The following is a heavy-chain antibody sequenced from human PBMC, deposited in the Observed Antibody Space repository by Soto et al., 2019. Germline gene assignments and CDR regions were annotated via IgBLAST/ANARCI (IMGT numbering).Heavy chain of an antibody. J-gene: IGHJ6*03. CDR1: GFTFSSYA. CDR3: AKTQRPDCSSTSCLGYYYYYMDV. CDR2: TSGSGGST. Sequence: EVQLLESGGGLVQPGGSLRLSCAASGFTFSSYAMSWVRQAPGKGLEWVSATSGSGGSTYYADSVKGRFTISRDNSKNTLYLQMNSLRAEDTAVYYCAKTQRPDCSSTSCLGYYYYYMDVWGKGTTVTVSS. D-gene: IGHD2-2*01. V-gene: IGHV3-23*01.